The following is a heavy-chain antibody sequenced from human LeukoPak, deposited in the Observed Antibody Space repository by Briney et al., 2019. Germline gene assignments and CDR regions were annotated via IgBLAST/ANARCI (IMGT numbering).Heavy chain of an antibody. D-gene: IGHD3-10*01. J-gene: IGHJ6*04. CDR1: SGSISSGDNY. Sequence: SQTLSLTCSVSSGSISSGDNYWSWIRQPPGKGLEWIGYIFYSGNTYYNPSLKSRVALSVDTSKNHFSLMLSSVTAADTAVYYCARAPIPFRGRGYYGLDVWGKGTTVTVSS. CDR2: IFYSGNT. CDR3: ARAPIPFRGRGYYGLDV. V-gene: IGHV4-30-4*01.